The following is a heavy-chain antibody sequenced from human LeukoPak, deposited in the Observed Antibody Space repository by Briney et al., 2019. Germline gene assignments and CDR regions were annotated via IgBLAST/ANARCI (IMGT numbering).Heavy chain of an antibody. CDR2: IDNDGST. CDR3: ARDLNYNFDF. Sequence: GGSLKLSCAASGFTFSNSYMHWVRQAPGKGLVWVSRIDNDGSTSYADSVKGRFTISRDNAKSTLYLQMNSLRAEDTALYYCARDLNYNFDFWGQGPLVTVSS. CDR1: GFTFSNSY. V-gene: IGHV3-74*01. D-gene: IGHD5-24*01. J-gene: IGHJ4*02.